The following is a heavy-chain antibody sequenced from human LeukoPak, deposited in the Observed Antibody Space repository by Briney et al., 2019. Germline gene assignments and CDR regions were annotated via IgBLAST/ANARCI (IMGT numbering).Heavy chain of an antibody. J-gene: IGHJ5*02. CDR2: INPNSGGT. CDR1: GYTFTGYY. CDR3: ARDSHDYRHPDINWFDP. D-gene: IGHD4-11*01. V-gene: IGHV1-2*02. Sequence: ASVKVSCKASGYTFTGYYMHWVRQAPGQGLEWMGWINPNSGGTNYAQKFQGRVTMTRDTSISTAYMELSRLRSDDTAVYYCARDSHDYRHPDINWFDPWGQGTLVTVSS.